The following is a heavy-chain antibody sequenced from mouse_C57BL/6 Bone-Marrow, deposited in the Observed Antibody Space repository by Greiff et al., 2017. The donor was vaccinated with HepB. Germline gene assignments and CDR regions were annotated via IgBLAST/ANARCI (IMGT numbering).Heavy chain of an antibody. CDR1: GFSFNTYA. CDR3: VRYGNSYFDY. V-gene: IGHV10-1*01. J-gene: IGHJ2*01. Sequence: EVQRVESGGGLVQPKGSLKLSCAASGFSFNTYAMNWVRQAPGKGLEWVARIRSKSNNYATYYADSVKDRFTISRDDSESMLYLQMNNLKTEDTAMYYCVRYGNSYFDYWGQGTTLTVSS. CDR2: IRSKSNNYAT. D-gene: IGHD2-10*02.